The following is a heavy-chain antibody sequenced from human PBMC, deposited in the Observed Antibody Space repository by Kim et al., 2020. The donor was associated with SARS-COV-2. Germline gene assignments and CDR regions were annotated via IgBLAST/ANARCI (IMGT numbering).Heavy chain of an antibody. V-gene: IGHV3-23*01. CDR2: ISGSGGST. CDR1: GFTFSSYA. Sequence: GGSLRLSCAASGFTFSSYAMSWVRQAPGKGLEWVSAISGSGGSTYYADSVKGRFTISRDNSKNTLYLQMNSLRAEDTAVYYCAKKGYSSASRGNHPWTPYYYYGMDVWGQGTTVTVSS. CDR3: AKKGYSSASRGNHPWTPYYYYGMDV. J-gene: IGHJ6*02. D-gene: IGHD6-19*01.